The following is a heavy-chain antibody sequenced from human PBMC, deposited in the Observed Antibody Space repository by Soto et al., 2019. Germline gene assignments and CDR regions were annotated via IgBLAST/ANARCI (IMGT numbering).Heavy chain of an antibody. Sequence: PAVALGLSFAVSGFTFSSYVVTWVRQAPGKGLEWVSSISGSGISTYYADSVKGRFTISRDNSKNTLYLQMNSLRAEDAAVYYCAKSAGSNAYYPNDYWGQGTLVTVSS. V-gene: IGHV3-23*01. D-gene: IGHD3-16*01. CDR3: AKSAGSNAYYPNDY. J-gene: IGHJ4*02. CDR2: ISGSGIST. CDR1: GFTFSSYV.